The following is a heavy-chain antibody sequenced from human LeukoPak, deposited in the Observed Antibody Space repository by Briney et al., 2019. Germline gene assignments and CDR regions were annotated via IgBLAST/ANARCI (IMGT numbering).Heavy chain of an antibody. J-gene: IGHJ4*02. D-gene: IGHD6-19*01. CDR2: INHSGST. CDR1: GGSFSGYY. V-gene: IGHV4-34*01. CDR3: ARGQWLVRRIFDY. Sequence: SETQSLTCAVYGGSFSGYYWSWIRQPPGKGLEWIGEINHSGSTNYNPSLKSRVTISVDTSKNQFSLKLSSVTAADTAVYYCARGQWLVRRIFDYWGQGTLVTVSS.